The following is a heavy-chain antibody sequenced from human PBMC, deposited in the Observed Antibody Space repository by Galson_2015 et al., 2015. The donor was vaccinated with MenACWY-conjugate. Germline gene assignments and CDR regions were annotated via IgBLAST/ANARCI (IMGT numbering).Heavy chain of an antibody. J-gene: IGHJ1*01. V-gene: IGHV1-3*01. D-gene: IGHD6-6*01. Sequence: SVKVSCKASGYTFSSYAMHWVRQAPGQRLEWLGWIHADNGDTKYSQKFQGRVTINRHTSASTAYMELRCLRSEDTAVYYCARDLARPIRPWYAPAYWGQGTLLTVSS. CDR3: ARDLARPIRPWYAPAY. CDR1: GYTFSSYA. CDR2: IHADNGDT.